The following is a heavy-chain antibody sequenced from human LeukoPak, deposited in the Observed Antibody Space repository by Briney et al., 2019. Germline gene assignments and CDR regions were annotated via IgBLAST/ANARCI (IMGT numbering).Heavy chain of an antibody. V-gene: IGHV3-64*01. J-gene: IGHJ6*03. CDR1: GFTFSSYA. Sequence: GGSLRLSCAASGFTFSSYAMHWVRQAPGKGLEYVSAISSNGGSTYYANSVKGRFTISRDNSKNTLYLQMNSLRAEDTAVYYCARGDYYDSSGYNYYYYYMDVWGKGTTVTVSS. CDR2: ISSNGGST. D-gene: IGHD3-22*01. CDR3: ARGDYYDSSGYNYYYYYMDV.